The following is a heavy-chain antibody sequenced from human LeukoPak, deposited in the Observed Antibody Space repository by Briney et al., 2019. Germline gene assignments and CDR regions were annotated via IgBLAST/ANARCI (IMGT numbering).Heavy chain of an antibody. CDR3: ARIDLAYGSGTYYRSYFEY. V-gene: IGHV1-18*01. Sequence: GASVKASCKASGSTVTGYGITWVRQAAGPEGEWRRWISAYIGDTNSAQKFPGRVTMTTETSTRTAYVEMRSLRSDDAAVYYCARIDLAYGSGTYYRSYFEYWGQGTLVTVSS. D-gene: IGHD3-10*01. J-gene: IGHJ4*02. CDR1: GSTVTGYG. CDR2: ISAYIGDT.